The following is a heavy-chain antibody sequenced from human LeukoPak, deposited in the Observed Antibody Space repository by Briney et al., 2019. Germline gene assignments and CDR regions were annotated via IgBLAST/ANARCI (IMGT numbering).Heavy chain of an antibody. CDR2: ISPSGGSA. J-gene: IGHJ6*03. CDR1: GYTFANYY. Sequence: GASVKVSCKASGYTFANYYMHWVRQAPGQGLEWMGIISPSGGSATYAQKFQGRVTMTRDTSTSTVYMELSSLGSEDTAIYYCAKGRGRLHVNRGVYNYHYYMEVWGTGTTVIVS. V-gene: IGHV1-46*01. CDR3: AKGRGRLHVNRGVYNYHYYMEV. D-gene: IGHD3-10*01.